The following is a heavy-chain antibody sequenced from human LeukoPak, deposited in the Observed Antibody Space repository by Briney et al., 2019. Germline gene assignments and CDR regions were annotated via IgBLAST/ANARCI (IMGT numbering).Heavy chain of an antibody. J-gene: IGHJ4*02. V-gene: IGHV3-23*01. CDR1: GFTFSSHW. Sequence: GGSLRLSCAASGFTFSSHWMHWVRQAPGKGLEWVSAISGSGDSAHSADSVEGRFTISRDNSKNTLYLQMNSLRAEDTAIYYCAKDHVDWGSSFDCWGQGTLVTVSS. CDR3: AKDHVDWGSSFDC. D-gene: IGHD3/OR15-3a*01. CDR2: ISGSGDSA.